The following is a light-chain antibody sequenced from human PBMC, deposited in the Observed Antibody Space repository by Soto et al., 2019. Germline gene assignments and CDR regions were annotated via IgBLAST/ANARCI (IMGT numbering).Light chain of an antibody. CDR1: QSINVY. J-gene: IGKJ5*01. CDR2: SAS. Sequence: DIQMTQSPFSLLAFVGDRVTITCRASQSINVYLNWYQQKPGEVPKLLIYSASTLHSGVPSRFTGSGSGTDFTRTISSLEPEDFAVYYCQQRNNWPQGITFGQGTRLEIK. CDR3: QQRNNWPQGIT. V-gene: IGKV1-39*01.